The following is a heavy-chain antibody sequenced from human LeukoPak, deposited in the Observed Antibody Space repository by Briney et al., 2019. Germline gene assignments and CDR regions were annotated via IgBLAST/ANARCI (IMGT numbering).Heavy chain of an antibody. J-gene: IGHJ4*02. D-gene: IGHD3-9*01. CDR2: ISGSGGST. CDR3: AKDRDDILTGYIPFDY. Sequence: GGSLRLSCAASGFTFSSYAMSWVRQAPGKGLEWVSAISGSGGSTYYADSVKDRFTISRDNSKNTLYLQMNSLRAEDTAVYYCAKDRDDILTGYIPFDYWGQGTLVTVSS. V-gene: IGHV3-23*01. CDR1: GFTFSSYA.